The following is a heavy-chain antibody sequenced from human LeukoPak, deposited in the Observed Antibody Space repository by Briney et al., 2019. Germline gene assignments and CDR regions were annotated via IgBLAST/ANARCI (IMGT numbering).Heavy chain of an antibody. CDR3: VKDYLVEAQRVYYFDY. D-gene: IGHD1-26*01. Sequence: GGSLRLSCAASGVTFSSYGWHWVRQAPGKGLEWVAFIRYDESKEYYADSVKGRSTISRDNSKNTLYLQMSSLRVEDTAVYHCVKDYLVEAQRVYYFDYWGQGSLVTVSS. V-gene: IGHV3-30*02. CDR2: IRYDESKE. CDR1: GVTFSSYG. J-gene: IGHJ4*02.